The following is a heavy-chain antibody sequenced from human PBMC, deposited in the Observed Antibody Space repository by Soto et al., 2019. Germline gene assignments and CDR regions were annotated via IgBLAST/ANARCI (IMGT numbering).Heavy chain of an antibody. CDR1: GFSLNASGMC. D-gene: IGHD5-18*01. J-gene: IGHJ4*02. Sequence: SGPTLVNPTQTLTLTCTFSGFSLNASGMCLTWIRQPPGRALEWLATIDWDGDKYYTSSLRTRLTLSKDTSKNQVALTVTNMQPMDTGTYFCARMRGSYISPFDSWGQGALVTVSS. V-gene: IGHV2-70*13. CDR3: ARMRGSYISPFDS. CDR2: IDWDGDK.